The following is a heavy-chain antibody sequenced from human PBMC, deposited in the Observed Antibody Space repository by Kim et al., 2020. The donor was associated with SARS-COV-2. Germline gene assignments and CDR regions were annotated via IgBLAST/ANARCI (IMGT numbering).Heavy chain of an antibody. J-gene: IGHJ4*01. CDR3: ARVVWFGEFRPVYYFDY. Sequence: SETLSLTCTVSGGSISSSSYYWGWIRQPPGKGLEWIGNIYYSGNSYYNPSLESRVTISVDTSKNHFSLKVRSVTAADTAVYYCARVVWFGEFRPVYYFDYWGHGTLVTVSS. CDR1: GGSISSSSYY. V-gene: IGHV4-39*07. D-gene: IGHD3-10*01. CDR2: IYYSGNS.